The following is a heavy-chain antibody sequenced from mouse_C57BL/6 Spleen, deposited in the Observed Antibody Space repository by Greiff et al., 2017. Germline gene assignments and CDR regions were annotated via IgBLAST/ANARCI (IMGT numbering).Heavy chain of an antibody. CDR1: GYTFTSYW. CDR3: ASYYGSSYLFAY. D-gene: IGHD1-1*01. CDR2: IDPSDSYT. Sequence: VKLQQSGAELVRPGTSVKLSCKASGYTFTSYWMHWVKQRPGQGLEWIGVIDPSDSYTNYNQKFKGKATLTVDTSSSTAYMQLSSLTSEDSAVYYCASYYGSSYLFAYWGQGTLVTVSA. V-gene: IGHV1-59*01. J-gene: IGHJ3*01.